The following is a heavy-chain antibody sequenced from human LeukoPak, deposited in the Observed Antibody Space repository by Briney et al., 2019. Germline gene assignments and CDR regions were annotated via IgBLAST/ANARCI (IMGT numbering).Heavy chain of an antibody. CDR2: INHSGST. CDR3: ARHEATPTPFDY. Sequence: SETLSLTCAVYGGSFSGYYWSWIRQPPGKGLEWIGEINHSGSTNYNPSLKSRVTISVDTSKNQFSLKLSSVTAADTAVYYCARHEATPTPFDYWGQGTLVTVSS. CDR1: GGSFSGYY. V-gene: IGHV4-34*01. D-gene: IGHD2-15*01. J-gene: IGHJ4*02.